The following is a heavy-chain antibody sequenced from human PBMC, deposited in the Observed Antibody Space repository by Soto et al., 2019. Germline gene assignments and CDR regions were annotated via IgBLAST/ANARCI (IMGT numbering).Heavy chain of an antibody. V-gene: IGHV5-51*01. CDR3: ARTYYGSGSYYSPYFDY. D-gene: IGHD3-10*01. J-gene: IGHJ4*02. CDR1: GYSFTSYW. Sequence: PGESLKISCKGSGYSFTSYWIGWVRQMPGKGLEWMGIIYPGDSDTRYSPSFQGQVTISADKSISTAYLQWSSLKASDTAMYYCARTYYGSGSYYSPYFDYWGQGTLVTVS. CDR2: IYPGDSDT.